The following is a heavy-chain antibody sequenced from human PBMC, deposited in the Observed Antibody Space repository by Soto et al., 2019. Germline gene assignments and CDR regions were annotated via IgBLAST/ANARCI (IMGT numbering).Heavy chain of an antibody. Sequence: GGSLRLSCSASGFTFSSYAMHWVRQAQGKGLEYVSAISSSSSTIYYADSVKGRFTISRDNAKNSLYLQMNSLRAEDTAVYYCAREMAALNYFDYWGQGTLVTVSS. V-gene: IGHV3-48*01. CDR1: GFTFSSYA. D-gene: IGHD2-15*01. J-gene: IGHJ4*02. CDR2: ISSSSSTI. CDR3: AREMAALNYFDY.